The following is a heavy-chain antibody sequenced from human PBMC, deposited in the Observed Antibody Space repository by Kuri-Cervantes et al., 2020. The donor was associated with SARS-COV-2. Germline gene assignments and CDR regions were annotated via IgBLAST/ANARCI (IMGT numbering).Heavy chain of an antibody. D-gene: IGHD4-17*01. Sequence: GGSLRLSCAASGFTFSSYGMHWVRQAPGKGLEWVAVISYDGSNKYYADSVKGRFTISRDNSKTTLYLQMNSLRDEDTAVYYCARDLTTVTKSRPKLLGDYWGQGTLVTVSS. CDR1: GFTFSSYG. CDR3: ARDLTTVTKSRPKLLGDY. V-gene: IGHV3-30*12. CDR2: ISYDGSNK. J-gene: IGHJ4*02.